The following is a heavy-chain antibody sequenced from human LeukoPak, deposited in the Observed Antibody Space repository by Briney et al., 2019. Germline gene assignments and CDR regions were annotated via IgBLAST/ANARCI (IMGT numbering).Heavy chain of an antibody. CDR1: GFTFSSYA. CDR2: ISYDGGNNK. D-gene: IGHD4-17*01. J-gene: IGHJ2*01. V-gene: IGHV3-30-3*01. Sequence: GGSLRLSCAASGFTFSSYAMHWVRQAPGKGLEWVAVISYDGGNNKIYADSVKGRFTISRDNSKNSLSLQMNSLRPEDTAVYYCARPHDYGDASGWFFDLWGRGTLVTVSS. CDR3: ARPHDYGDASGWFFDL.